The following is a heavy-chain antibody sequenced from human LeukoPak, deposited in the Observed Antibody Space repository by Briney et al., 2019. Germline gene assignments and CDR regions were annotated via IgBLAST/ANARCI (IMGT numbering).Heavy chain of an antibody. D-gene: IGHD6-13*01. V-gene: IGHV6-1*01. CDR3: ARGRYGNRWYAFFLDV. CDR2: SFYRTKWYN. CDR1: GARISSDSAS. Sequence: SQTLSLTCVVSGARISSDSASWNWIRQSPSRGLEWLGRSFYRTKWYNDYGVSVKGRIVINGNLSTNQFSMQLNSVTPDDTAVYFCARGRYGNRWYAFFLDVWGQGTTVTVSS. J-gene: IGHJ6*02.